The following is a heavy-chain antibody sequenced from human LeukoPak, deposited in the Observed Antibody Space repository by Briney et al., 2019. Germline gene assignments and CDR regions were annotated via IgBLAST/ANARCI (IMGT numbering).Heavy chain of an antibody. Sequence: SETLSLTCSVSGGSISNYYWSWVRQPAGKGLEWMARIYSSGDTNYNLSLTSRVTISLDKSKNQLSLKLTSVTPADTAVYYCVRERVGYGTSGRGPRFDCWGQGTLVTVSS. CDR2: IYSSGDT. CDR1: GGSISNYY. D-gene: IGHD2-8*02. V-gene: IGHV4-4*07. CDR3: VRERVGYGTSGRGPRFDC. J-gene: IGHJ4*02.